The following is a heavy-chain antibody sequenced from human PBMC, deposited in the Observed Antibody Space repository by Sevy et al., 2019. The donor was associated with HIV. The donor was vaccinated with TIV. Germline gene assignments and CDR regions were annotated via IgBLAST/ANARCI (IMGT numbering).Heavy chain of an antibody. CDR1: GFIFSDYW. CDR3: ARAFRRAAYTPDY. CDR2: IRLDGSAR. Sequence: GGSLRLSCAASGFIFSDYWMTWVRQAPGKGLEWVATIRLDGSARYYASSVKGRFTISRDNAKNSLFLQMNSLRVEDTAVYYCARAFRRAAYTPDYWGQGSLVTVSS. V-gene: IGHV3-7*03. D-gene: IGHD4-4*01. J-gene: IGHJ4*02.